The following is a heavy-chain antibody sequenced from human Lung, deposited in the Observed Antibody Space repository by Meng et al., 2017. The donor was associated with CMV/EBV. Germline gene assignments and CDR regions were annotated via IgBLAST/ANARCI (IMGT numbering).Heavy chain of an antibody. CDR1: GYTFTGYN. D-gene: IGHD3-10*01. CDR3: ARLFHTSLGTNYYYGMDV. V-gene: IGHV1-2*02. J-gene: IGHJ6*02. Sequence: ASVKVSXKASGYTFTGYNIHWIRQAPGQGLEWMGWINPHSGDTKYAQKFQGRVTLTTDTSINTAYMEVSRLKSDDTAVFFCARLFHTSLGTNYYYGMDVWGLGTTVXVSS. CDR2: INPHSGDT.